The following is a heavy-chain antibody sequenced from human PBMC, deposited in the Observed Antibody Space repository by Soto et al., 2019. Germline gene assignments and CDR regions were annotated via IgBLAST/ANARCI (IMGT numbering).Heavy chain of an antibody. D-gene: IGHD6-19*01. J-gene: IGHJ3*02. CDR3: ARRIAVAANDAFDI. CDR1: GGSISSSSYY. CDR2: IYYSGST. V-gene: IGHV4-39*01. Sequence: QLQLQESGPGLVKPSETLSLTCTVSGGSISSSSYYWGWIRQPPGKGLEWIGCIYYSGSTYYNPSLKNRVTRSVDTSKNQFSLKLSSVTAADTAVYYCARRIAVAANDAFDIWGQGTMVTVSS.